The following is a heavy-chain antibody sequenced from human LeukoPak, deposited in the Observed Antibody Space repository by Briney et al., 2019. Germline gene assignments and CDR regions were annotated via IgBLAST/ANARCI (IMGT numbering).Heavy chain of an antibody. V-gene: IGHV3-23*01. CDR3: AKARATIYYFDC. CDR2: ISASDTST. CDR1: GFTFSTFA. J-gene: IGHJ4*02. Sequence: GGSLRLSCAASGFTFSTFAMSWVRQAPGKGLEWVSAISASDTSTYYADSVKGRFTISRDNSKNTLYLQMNSLRAEDTAVYYCAKARATIYYFDCWGQGTLVTVS. D-gene: IGHD5-12*01.